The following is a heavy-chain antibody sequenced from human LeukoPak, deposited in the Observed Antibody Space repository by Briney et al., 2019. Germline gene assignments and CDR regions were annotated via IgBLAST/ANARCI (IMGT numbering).Heavy chain of an antibody. CDR3: AKDSTMIVFWFDP. Sequence: GGSLRLSCVASGFTFRSYSMNWVRQAPGKGLEWVSYISSTSGTIYYADSMKGRFTISRDNAKNSLYLQMNGLRAEDTAVYYCAKDSTMIVFWFDPWGQGTLVTVSS. J-gene: IGHJ5*02. D-gene: IGHD3-22*01. CDR2: ISSTSGTI. CDR1: GFTFRSYS. V-gene: IGHV3-48*04.